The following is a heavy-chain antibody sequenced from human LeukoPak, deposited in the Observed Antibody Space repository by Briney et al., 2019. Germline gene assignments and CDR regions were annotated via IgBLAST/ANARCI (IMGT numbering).Heavy chain of an antibody. J-gene: IGHJ5*02. CDR3: ARVPRWFDP. Sequence: PSETLSLTCTVSGGSINSFYWTWIRQPAGKGLEWIGYIYYSGSTNYNPSLKSRVTISVDTSKNQFSLKLSSVTAADTAVYYCARVPRWFDPWGQGTLVTVSS. V-gene: IGHV4-59*01. CDR1: GGSINSFY. CDR2: IYYSGST.